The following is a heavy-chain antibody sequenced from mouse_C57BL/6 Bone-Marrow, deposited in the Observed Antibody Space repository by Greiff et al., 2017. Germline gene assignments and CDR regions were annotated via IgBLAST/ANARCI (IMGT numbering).Heavy chain of an antibody. V-gene: IGHV1-80*01. J-gene: IGHJ3*01. CDR1: GYAFSDYW. Sequence: VQLQQSGAELVKPGASVTISCKASGYAFSDYWMNWVKQRPGKGLEWIGQIYPGDGDTNYNGKFKGKATMTADKSTSTAHMQLNRLTSEDSAVYFCARGVLWGRGTLVTVSA. CDR2: IYPGDGDT. D-gene: IGHD5-1*01. CDR3: ARGVL.